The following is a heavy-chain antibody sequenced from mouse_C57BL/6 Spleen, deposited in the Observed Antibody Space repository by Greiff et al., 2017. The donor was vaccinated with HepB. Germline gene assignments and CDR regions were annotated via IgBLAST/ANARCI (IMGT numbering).Heavy chain of an antibody. CDR3: ARGNWGFDY. CDR2: ISGGGGNT. D-gene: IGHD4-1*01. CDR1: GFTFSSYT. V-gene: IGHV5-9*01. Sequence: DVHLVESGGGLVKPGGSLKLSCAASGFTFSSYTMSWVRQTPEKRLEWVATISGGGGNTYYPDSVKGRFTISRDNAKNTLYLQMSSLRSEDTALYYRARGNWGFDYWGQGTTLTVSS. J-gene: IGHJ2*01.